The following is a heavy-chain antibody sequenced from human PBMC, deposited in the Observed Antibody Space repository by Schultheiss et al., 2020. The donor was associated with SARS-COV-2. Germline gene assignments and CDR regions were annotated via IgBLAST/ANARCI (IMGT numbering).Heavy chain of an antibody. J-gene: IGHJ6*02. CDR1: GGSISSYY. CDR3: ATGSYGMDV. Sequence: GSLRLSCTVSGGSISSYYWSWIRQHPGKGLEWIGYIYYSGSTYYNPSLKSRVTISVDTSNSQFSLKLNSVTAADTAVYYCATGSYGMDVWGQGTTVTVSS. V-gene: IGHV4-59*12. CDR2: IYYSGST.